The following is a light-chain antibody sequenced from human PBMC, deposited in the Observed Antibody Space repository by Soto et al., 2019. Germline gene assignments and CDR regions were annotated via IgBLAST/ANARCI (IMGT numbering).Light chain of an antibody. CDR3: QQFFNYPRT. J-gene: IGKJ1*01. Sequence: AIRMTQSRSSFSASTGDRVSITCRATQDIGRYLAWYQQIPGKAPKLLIHYASDLQAGVPSRFSGSGSGTDFTLTISYLQSEDFGTYYCQQFFNYPRTFGQGTKVDIK. V-gene: IGKV1-8*01. CDR1: QDIGRY. CDR2: YAS.